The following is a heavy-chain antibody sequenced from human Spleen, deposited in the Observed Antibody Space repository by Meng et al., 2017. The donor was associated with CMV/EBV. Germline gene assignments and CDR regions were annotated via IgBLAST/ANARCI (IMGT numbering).Heavy chain of an antibody. V-gene: IGHV1-69*10. CDR2: IIPILGIA. Sequence: SVKVSCKASGGTFSSYAISWVRQAPGQGLEWMGGIIPILGIANYAQKFQGRVTITADKSTSTAYMELSSLRSEDTAVYYCGRDGAAAGIFFAFDIWGQGTMVTVSS. CDR3: GRDGAAAGIFFAFDI. J-gene: IGHJ3*02. D-gene: IGHD6-13*01. CDR1: GGTFSSYA.